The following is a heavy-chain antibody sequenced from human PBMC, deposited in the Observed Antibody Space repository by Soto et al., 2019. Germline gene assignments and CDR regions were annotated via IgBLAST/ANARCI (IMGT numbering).Heavy chain of an antibody. J-gene: IGHJ5*02. Sequence: GGSLRLSCAASGFTFSNAWMSWVRQAPGKGLEWVGRIKSKTDGGTTDYAAPVKGRFTISRDDSKNTLYLQMNSLKTEDTAVYYCTTDPQLWRPGDPWGQGTLVTVSS. CDR1: GFTFSNAW. D-gene: IGHD5-18*01. CDR2: IKSKTDGGTT. CDR3: TTDPQLWRPGDP. V-gene: IGHV3-15*01.